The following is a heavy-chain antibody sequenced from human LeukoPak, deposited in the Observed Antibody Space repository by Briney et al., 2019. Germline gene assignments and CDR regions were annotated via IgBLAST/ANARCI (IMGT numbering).Heavy chain of an antibody. J-gene: IGHJ4*02. CDR3: ARMPRGVAVVTPYYFDS. CDR2: ISYRGTT. Sequence: SETLSLTCTVFGDSLNSGSYYWSWVRQHSERGLEWIGYISYRGTTFYNPSLKSRVSISGDTSKTQFSLNINSVTAADTAVYYCARMPRGVAVVTPYYFDSWGQGTLVTVSS. D-gene: IGHD2-21*02. CDR1: GDSLNSGSYY. V-gene: IGHV4-31*03.